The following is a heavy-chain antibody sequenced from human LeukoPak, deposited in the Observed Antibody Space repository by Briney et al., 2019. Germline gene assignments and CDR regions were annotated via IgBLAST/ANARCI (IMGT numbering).Heavy chain of an antibody. D-gene: IGHD2-15*01. J-gene: IGHJ6*02. V-gene: IGHV3-53*04. CDR3: ASRYCSGGSCYSDYYYGMDV. Sequence: PGGSLRLSCAASGFTFSSYAMSWVRQAPGKGLEWVSVIYSGGSTYYAASVKGRFTISRHNTKNTLYLQMNSPRAEDTAVYYCASRYCSGGSCYSDYYYGMDVWGQGTTVTVSS. CDR1: GFTFSSYA. CDR2: IYSGGST.